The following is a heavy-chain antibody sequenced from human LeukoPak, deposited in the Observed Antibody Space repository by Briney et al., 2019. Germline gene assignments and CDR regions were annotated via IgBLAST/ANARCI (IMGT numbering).Heavy chain of an antibody. Sequence: GGSLRLSCAASGFTFSSYVMYWVRQVPGKGLEYVSGISSNGGSTYYANSVKGRFTISRDNAKNSLYLQMNSLRAEDTAVYYCAELGITMIGGVWGKGTTVTISS. CDR3: AELGITMIGGV. CDR2: ISSNGGST. V-gene: IGHV3-64*01. CDR1: GFTFSSYV. J-gene: IGHJ6*04. D-gene: IGHD3-10*02.